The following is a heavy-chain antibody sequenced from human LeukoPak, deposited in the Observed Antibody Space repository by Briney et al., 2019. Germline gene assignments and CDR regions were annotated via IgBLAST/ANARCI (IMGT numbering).Heavy chain of an antibody. CDR1: GYTFTNYG. Sequence: ASVKVSCKASGYTFTNYGISWMRQAPGQGLEWMGWINPNSGGTNYAQKFQGRVTMTRDTSISTAYMELSRLRSDDTAVYYCARGPVYNWFDPWGQGTLVTVSS. J-gene: IGHJ5*02. CDR2: INPNSGGT. V-gene: IGHV1-2*02. CDR3: ARGPVYNWFDP. D-gene: IGHD2-8*01.